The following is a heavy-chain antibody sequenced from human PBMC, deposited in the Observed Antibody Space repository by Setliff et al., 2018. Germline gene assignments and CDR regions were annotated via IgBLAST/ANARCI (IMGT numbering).Heavy chain of an antibody. CDR3: TVDNTGSSKDHY. J-gene: IGHJ4*02. CDR2: INHSGGT. D-gene: IGHD3-22*01. Sequence: PSETLSLTCAVYGGSFSTYYWNWIRQPPGKGLEWIGEINHSGGTNYNPSLMIRVTISVDTSKNLFSLKLRSVTAANTALYYCTVDNTGSSKDHYWGQGTPVTVSS. V-gene: IGHV4-34*01. CDR1: GGSFSTYY.